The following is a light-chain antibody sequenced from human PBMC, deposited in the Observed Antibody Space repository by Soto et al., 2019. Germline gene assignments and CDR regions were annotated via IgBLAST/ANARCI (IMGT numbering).Light chain of an antibody. Sequence: EIVLTQSPATLSLSPGERATLSCRASQSVTTFLAWYQQKPGQAPRLLISDASDRATGIPARFSGSGSGTDFTVTISSLESEDFAVYYCQQRSNWPWTFGQGTKVEI. CDR1: QSVTTF. CDR2: DAS. V-gene: IGKV3-11*01. J-gene: IGKJ1*01. CDR3: QQRSNWPWT.